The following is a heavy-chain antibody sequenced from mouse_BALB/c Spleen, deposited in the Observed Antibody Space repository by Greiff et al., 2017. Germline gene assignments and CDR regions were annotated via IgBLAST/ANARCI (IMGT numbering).Heavy chain of an antibody. J-gene: IGHJ2*01. V-gene: IGHV5-6-5*01. CDR3: ASVYYVSLDY. D-gene: IGHD1-1*01. CDR2: ISSGGST. CDR1: GFTFSSYA. Sequence: EVKVVESGGGLVKPGGSLKLSCAASGFTFSSYAMSWVRQTPEKRLEWVASISSGGSTYYSDSVKGRFTISGDNASNIVYLQMSSLRSEDTAMYYCASVYYVSLDYWGQGTTLTVSS.